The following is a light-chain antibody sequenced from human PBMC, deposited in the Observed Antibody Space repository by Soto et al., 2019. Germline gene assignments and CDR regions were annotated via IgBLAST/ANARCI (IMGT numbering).Light chain of an antibody. CDR2: GNT. CDR1: SSNIGSTYD. J-gene: IGLJ1*01. Sequence: QSVLTQPPSVSGAPGQRVTISCTGSSSNIGSTYDVQWYQQLPGTAPKLLIHGNTDRPSGVPDRFSGSKSGTSASLAITGLQADDEADYYCQSHDVSLSVHYVFGTGTKVTVL. V-gene: IGLV1-40*01. CDR3: QSHDVSLSVHYV.